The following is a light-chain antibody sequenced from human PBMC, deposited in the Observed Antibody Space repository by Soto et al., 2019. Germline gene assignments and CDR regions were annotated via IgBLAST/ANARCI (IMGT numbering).Light chain of an antibody. V-gene: IGKV3-11*01. CDR2: DAS. CDR3: QKRSNWPPIT. CDR1: QSVSSY. Sequence: EIVLTQSPATLSLSPGERATLSCRASQSVSSYLSCYQQKPGQAPRLLIYDASNRATGIPARFSGSGSGTDFTLTSSSLEPEDFAVYYCQKRSNWPPITFGQGTRLEIK. J-gene: IGKJ5*01.